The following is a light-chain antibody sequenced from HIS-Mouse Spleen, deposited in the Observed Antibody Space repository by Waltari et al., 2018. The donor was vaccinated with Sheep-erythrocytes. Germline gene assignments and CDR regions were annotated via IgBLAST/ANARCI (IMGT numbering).Light chain of an antibody. CDR1: KSVVYSSNNKNY. V-gene: IGKV4-1*01. Sequence: DIVMTQSPDSLAVSLGARATINCKSSKSVVYSSNNKNYLAWYQQKPGQHPKLLIYWASTRESGVPDRFSGSGSGTDFTLTISSLQAEDVAVYYCQQYYSTPPTFGQGTKVEIK. CDR3: QQYYSTPPT. CDR2: WAS. J-gene: IGKJ1*01.